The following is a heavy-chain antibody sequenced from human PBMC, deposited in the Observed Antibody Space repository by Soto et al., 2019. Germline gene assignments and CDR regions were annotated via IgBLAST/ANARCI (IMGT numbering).Heavy chain of an antibody. CDR3: ASSPLKPRYYYDSSGYYYAGY. Sequence: GASVKVSCKASGYTFTSYGISWVRQAPGQGLEWMGWISAYNGNTNYAQKLQGRVTMTTDTSTSTAYMELRSLRSDDTAVYYCASSPLKPRYYYDSSGYYYAGYWGQGTLVTVSS. D-gene: IGHD3-22*01. V-gene: IGHV1-18*01. J-gene: IGHJ4*02. CDR2: ISAYNGNT. CDR1: GYTFTSYG.